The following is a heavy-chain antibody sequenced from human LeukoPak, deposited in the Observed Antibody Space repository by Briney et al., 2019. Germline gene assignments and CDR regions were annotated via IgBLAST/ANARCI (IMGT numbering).Heavy chain of an antibody. Sequence: ASVKVSCKASGYTFTSYYMHWVRQAPGQGLEWMGIINPSGGSTSYAQKFQGRVTMTTDTSTSTAYMELRSLRSDDTAVYYCARVTDTATHYYYYGMDVWGQGTTVTVSS. V-gene: IGHV1-46*01. CDR1: GYTFTSYY. J-gene: IGHJ6*02. CDR3: ARVTDTATHYYYYGMDV. CDR2: INPSGGST. D-gene: IGHD5-18*01.